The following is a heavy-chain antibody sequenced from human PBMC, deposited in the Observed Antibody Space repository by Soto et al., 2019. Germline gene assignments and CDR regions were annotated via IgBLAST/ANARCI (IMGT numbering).Heavy chain of an antibody. Sequence: SVKVSCKASGVTFNRQDMRWVRQAPGQGLEWMGGIIPMFGTPHYAEKFQDRVTITADESTGTAYLELSRLTSEDTAVYYCATSEGRDGYIFDYWGPGTLVTVSS. V-gene: IGHV1-69*13. J-gene: IGHJ4*02. CDR1: GVTFNRQD. CDR3: ATSEGRDGYIFDY. CDR2: IIPMFGTP. D-gene: IGHD5-12*01.